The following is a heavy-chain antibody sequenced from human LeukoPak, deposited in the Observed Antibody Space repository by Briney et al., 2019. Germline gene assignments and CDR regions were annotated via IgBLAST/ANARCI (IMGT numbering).Heavy chain of an antibody. J-gene: IGHJ4*02. CDR1: GFTFSSYE. V-gene: IGHV3-48*03. Sequence: PGGALRLSCAASGFTFSSYEMNWVRQAPGKGLEWVSYISSSGSTIYYADSVKGRFTISRDNAKNSLYLQMNSLRVEDTAVYYCAKDIRAAAGNYFDYWGQGTLVTVSS. CDR3: AKDIRAAAGNYFDY. D-gene: IGHD6-13*01. CDR2: ISSSGSTI.